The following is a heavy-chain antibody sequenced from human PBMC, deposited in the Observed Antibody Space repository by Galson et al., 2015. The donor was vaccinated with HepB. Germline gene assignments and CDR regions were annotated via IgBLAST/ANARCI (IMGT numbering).Heavy chain of an antibody. CDR2: IEPSDSYT. J-gene: IGHJ4*02. D-gene: IGHD2-21*02. CDR1: GYSFTSYW. Sequence: QSGAEVKKPGESLRISCKGSGYSFTSYWISWVRQMPGKGLEWMGRIEPSDSYTNYSPSFQGHATISADKSISTAYLQWSSLKASDTAMYYCARPRDWETTLDYFDYWGQGTLVTVSS. V-gene: IGHV5-10-1*01. CDR3: ARPRDWETTLDYFDY.